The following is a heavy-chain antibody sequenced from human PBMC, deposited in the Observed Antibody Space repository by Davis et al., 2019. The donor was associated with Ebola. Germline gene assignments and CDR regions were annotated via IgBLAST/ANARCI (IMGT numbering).Heavy chain of an antibody. CDR3: ARRATVTNYDRAEYFQH. D-gene: IGHD4-17*01. V-gene: IGHV1-2*06. CDR2: INPNSGGT. Sequence: ASVKVSCKASGYTFTGYYMHWVRQAPGQGLEWMGRINPNSGGTNYAQKFQGRVTMTRDTSTSTVYMELSSLRSEDTAVYYCARRATVTNYDRAEYFQHWGQGTLVTVSS. CDR1: GYTFTGYY. J-gene: IGHJ1*01.